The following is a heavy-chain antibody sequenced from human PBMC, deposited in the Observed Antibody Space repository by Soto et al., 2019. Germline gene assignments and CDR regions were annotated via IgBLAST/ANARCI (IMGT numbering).Heavy chain of an antibody. V-gene: IGHV4-31*03. D-gene: IGHD2-15*01. CDR3: ARGLRAAFDI. CDR1: GGSISSGGYY. CDR2: IYYSGST. J-gene: IGHJ3*02. Sequence: SETLSLTCTVSGGSISSGGYYWSWIRQHPGKGLEWIGYIYYSGSTYYNPSLKSRVTISVDTSKNQFSLKLSSVTAADTAVYYCARGLRAAFDIWGQGTMVTVSS.